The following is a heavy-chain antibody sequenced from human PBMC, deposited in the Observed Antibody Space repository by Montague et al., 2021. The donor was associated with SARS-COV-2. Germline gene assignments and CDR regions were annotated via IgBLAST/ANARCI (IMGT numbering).Heavy chain of an antibody. D-gene: IGHD6-19*01. J-gene: IGHJ6*02. CDR2: IYYSGST. CDR3: ARGGSYSSGWCGVDYYYGMDV. Sequence: TLSLTCTVSGGSISSGGYYWSWIRQHPGKGLEWIGYIYYSGSTYYXXXLKSRVTISVDTSKNQFSLKLSSVTAADTAVYYCARGGSYSSGWCGVDYYYGMDVWGQGTTVTVSS. V-gene: IGHV4-31*03. CDR1: GGSISSGGYY.